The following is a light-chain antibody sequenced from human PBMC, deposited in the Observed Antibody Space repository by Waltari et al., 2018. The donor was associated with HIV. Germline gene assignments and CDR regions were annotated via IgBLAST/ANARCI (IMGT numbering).Light chain of an antibody. Sequence: SYELTQPPPVSVSPGPTARITCSGDALPKKYPYCYQQKSGQAPVLVIYEDSKRPSGIPERFSGSSSGTMATLTISGAQVEDEADYYCYSTDSSGNHRVFGGGTKLTVL. CDR2: EDS. J-gene: IGLJ2*01. CDR1: ALPKKY. CDR3: YSTDSSGNHRV. V-gene: IGLV3-10*01.